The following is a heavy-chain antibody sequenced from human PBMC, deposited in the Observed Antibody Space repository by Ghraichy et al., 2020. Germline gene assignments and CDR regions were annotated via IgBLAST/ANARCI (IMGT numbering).Heavy chain of an antibody. D-gene: IGHD6-13*01. J-gene: IGHJ4*02. V-gene: IGHV3-7*01. Sequence: GGSLRLSCAVSGFTFSSDWMGWVRQAPGKGLEWVANINQVGRATYYVDSVKGRFTISRDNAKNSLYLQMNSLRVEDTAVYYCARHGSWSFDYWGQGTLVTVSS. CDR2: INQVGRAT. CDR3: ARHGSWSFDY. CDR1: GFTFSSDW.